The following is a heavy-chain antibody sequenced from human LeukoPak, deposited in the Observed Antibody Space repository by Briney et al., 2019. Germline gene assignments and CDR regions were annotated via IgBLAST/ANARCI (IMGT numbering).Heavy chain of an antibody. D-gene: IGHD3-22*01. J-gene: IGHJ6*03. V-gene: IGHV3-15*01. Sequence: GGSLRLSCAASGFTFGNAWMSWVRQAPGKGLEWVGRIKSKTDGGTTDYAAPVKGRLTISRDDSKNTLYLQMNSLKTEDTAVYYCTTSDSSSRGHYYYYYMDVWGKGTTVPVSS. CDR1: GFTFGNAW. CDR2: IKSKTDGGTT. CDR3: TTSDSSSRGHYYYYYMDV.